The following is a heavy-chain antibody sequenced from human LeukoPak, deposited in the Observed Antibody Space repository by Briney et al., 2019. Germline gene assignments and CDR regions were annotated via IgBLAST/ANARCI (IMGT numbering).Heavy chain of an antibody. CDR3: ARGNPHGYSSSWYRDWFDP. CDR1: GGSFSGYY. D-gene: IGHD6-13*01. J-gene: IGHJ5*02. V-gene: IGHV4-34*01. Sequence: SETLSLTCAVYGGSFSGYYWGWIRQPPGKGLEWIGSIYYSGSTYYNPSLKSRVTISVDTSKNQFSLKLSSVTAADTAVYYCARGNPHGYSSSWYRDWFDPWGQGTLVTVSS. CDR2: IYYSGST.